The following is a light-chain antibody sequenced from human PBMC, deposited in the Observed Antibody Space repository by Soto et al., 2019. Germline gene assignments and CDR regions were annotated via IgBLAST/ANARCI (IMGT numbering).Light chain of an antibody. CDR3: QQRSNWPRT. CDR1: QSVRSY. CDR2: DAS. V-gene: IGKV3-11*01. J-gene: IGKJ1*01. Sequence: EIWLTQSPATLSLSPGERATLSCRASQSVRSYLAWYQQNHGQAPRLLIYDASNRATGIPARLSGSGSGTDLTLTISSLETEDFAVYLCQQRSNWPRTFGHGTKVDIK.